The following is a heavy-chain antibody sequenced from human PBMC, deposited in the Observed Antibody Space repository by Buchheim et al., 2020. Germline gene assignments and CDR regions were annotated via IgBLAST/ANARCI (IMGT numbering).Heavy chain of an antibody. D-gene: IGHD2-8*01. CDR1: GYTFTSYY. Sequence: QVQLVQSGAEVKKPGASVKVSCKASGYTFTSYYMHWVRQAPGQGLEWMGIINPSGGSTSYAQKFQGRVTMTRDTSTSTVYMELSSLRSEDTAVYYCAIQGYCTNGVCYNYYYGMDVWGQGTT. J-gene: IGHJ6*02. V-gene: IGHV1-46*01. CDR3: AIQGYCTNGVCYNYYYGMDV. CDR2: INPSGGST.